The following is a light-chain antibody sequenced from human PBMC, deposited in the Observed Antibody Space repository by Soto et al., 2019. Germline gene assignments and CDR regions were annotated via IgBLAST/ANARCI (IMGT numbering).Light chain of an antibody. V-gene: IGKV3-11*01. Sequence: EIVLTQSPATLSLSPGERATLSCRASRSVSSYLAWYQQKPGQAPRLLIYDASNRAAGIPARFSGSGSETDFTLTISNLDPEDFGVYYCQQRYAWPPITFGQGTRLEIK. CDR3: QQRYAWPPIT. CDR2: DAS. CDR1: RSVSSY. J-gene: IGKJ5*01.